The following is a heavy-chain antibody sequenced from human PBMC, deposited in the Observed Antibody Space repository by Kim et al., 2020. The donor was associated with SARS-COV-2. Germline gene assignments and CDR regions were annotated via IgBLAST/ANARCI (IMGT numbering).Heavy chain of an antibody. V-gene: IGHV1-69*13. CDR3: ARDLSYGERPRGFDI. CDR1: GGTFSSYA. Sequence: SVKVSCKASGGTFSSYAISWVRQAPGQGLEWMGGIIPIFGTANYAQKFQGRVTITADESTSTAYMELSSLRSEDTAVYYCARDLSYGERPRGFDIWGQGTMVTVSS. CDR2: IIPIFGTA. J-gene: IGHJ3*02. D-gene: IGHD4-17*01.